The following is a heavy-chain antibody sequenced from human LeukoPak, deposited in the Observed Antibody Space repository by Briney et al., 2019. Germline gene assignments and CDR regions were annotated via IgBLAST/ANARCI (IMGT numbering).Heavy chain of an antibody. CDR1: GYTFTDFY. V-gene: IGHV1-2*02. J-gene: IGHJ4*01. Sequence: GASVKVSCKTSGYTFTDFYIHWVRQAPGQGLEWMGWSNPNNGGTNYAQKFQGRVTMTRDTSISTVYMELSRLRSDDTAVYYCAKDKDWGHGTLVTVSS. CDR2: SNPNNGGT. CDR3: AKDKD.